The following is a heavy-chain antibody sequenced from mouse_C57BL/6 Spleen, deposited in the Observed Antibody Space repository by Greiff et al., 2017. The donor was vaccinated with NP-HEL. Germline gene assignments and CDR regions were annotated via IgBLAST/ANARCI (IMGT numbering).Heavy chain of an antibody. CDR3: ARTGGYDYAWFAY. CDR1: GFSLTSYG. V-gene: IGHV2-2*01. CDR2: IWSGGST. J-gene: IGHJ3*01. Sequence: VMLVESGPGLVQPSQSLSITCTVSGFSLTSYGVHWVRQSPGKGLEWLGVIWSGGSTDYNAAFISRLSISKDNSQSQVFFKMNSLQADDTAIYYCARTGGYDYAWFAYWGQGTLVTVSA. D-gene: IGHD2-4*01.